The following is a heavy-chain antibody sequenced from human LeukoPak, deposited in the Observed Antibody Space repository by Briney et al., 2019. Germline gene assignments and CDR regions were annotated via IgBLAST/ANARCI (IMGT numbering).Heavy chain of an antibody. CDR3: ARDRAYCGGDCYSVGWFDP. V-gene: IGHV3-30-3*01. D-gene: IGHD2-21*02. Sequence: GGSLRLSCVASGFTFSSYAMHWVRQAPGKGLEWVAVISYDGSNKYYADSVKGRFTISRDNSKNTLYLRMNSLRAEDTAVYYCARDRAYCGGDCYSVGWFDPWGQGTLVTVSS. J-gene: IGHJ5*02. CDR2: ISYDGSNK. CDR1: GFTFSSYA.